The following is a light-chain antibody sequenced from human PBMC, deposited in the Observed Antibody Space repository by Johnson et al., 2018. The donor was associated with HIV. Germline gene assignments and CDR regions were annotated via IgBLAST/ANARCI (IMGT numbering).Light chain of an antibody. CDR1: NSNIGNNY. J-gene: IGLJ1*01. V-gene: IGLV1-51*01. CDR2: DNN. Sequence: QSVLTQPPSVSAAPGQKVTISCSGSNSNIGNNYVSWYQQFPGTAPKLLIYDNNKRPSGIPDRFSGSKSGTSATLGITGLQTGDEADYYCGTWDSSLSAVYVFGTGTKVTVL. CDR3: GTWDSSLSAVYV.